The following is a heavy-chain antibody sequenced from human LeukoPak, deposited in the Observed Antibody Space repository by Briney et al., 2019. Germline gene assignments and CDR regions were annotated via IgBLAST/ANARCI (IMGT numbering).Heavy chain of an antibody. CDR2: ISSSGSTI. CDR1: GLTFSDYY. Sequence: GSLRLSCAASGLTFSDYYKSWIRQAPGKGLEWVSYISSSGSTIYYADSVKGRFTISRDNAKNSLYLQMNSLRAEDTAVYYCASGSSEYYYYYGMDVWGQGTTVTVSS. CDR3: ASGSSEYYYYYGMDV. D-gene: IGHD1-26*01. V-gene: IGHV3-11*01. J-gene: IGHJ6*02.